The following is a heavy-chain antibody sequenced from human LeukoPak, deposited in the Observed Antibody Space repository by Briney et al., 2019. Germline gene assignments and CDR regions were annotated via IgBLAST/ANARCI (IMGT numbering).Heavy chain of an antibody. V-gene: IGHV3-7*01. CDR1: GFTFSTYW. D-gene: IGHD2-8*01. J-gene: IGHJ4*02. CDR3: ARLKDDVTKLDY. Sequence: PGGSLRLSCAASGFTFSTYWMSWVRQAPGKGLDWVANINQDGSQRRYVDSVQGRFTISRDNTKNSLFLQMNSLRAEDTAVYYCARLKDDVTKLDYWGQGTLVTVSS. CDR2: INQDGSQR.